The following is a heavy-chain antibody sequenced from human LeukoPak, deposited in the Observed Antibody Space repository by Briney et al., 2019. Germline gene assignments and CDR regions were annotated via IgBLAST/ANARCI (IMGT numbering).Heavy chain of an antibody. J-gene: IGHJ6*02. CDR2: ISSNGGST. V-gene: IGHV3-64D*09. CDR1: GFTFSTYG. Sequence: GGSLRLSCSASGFTFSTYGMHWVRHAPGEGLEYVSAISSNGGSTYYADSVKGRFTITRDNSKNTLYLQMSSLRAEDTAVYYCVRGKDYYYYGMDVWGQGTTVTVSS. CDR3: VRGKDYYYYGMDV. D-gene: IGHD4-23*01.